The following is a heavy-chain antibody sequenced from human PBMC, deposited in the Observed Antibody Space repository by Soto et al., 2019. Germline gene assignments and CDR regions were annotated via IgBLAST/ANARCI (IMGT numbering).Heavy chain of an antibody. CDR2: IDWDDDK. CDR3: ARILVHSRGYSMDV. CDR1: GFSLSTSGMC. J-gene: IGHJ6*02. D-gene: IGHD3-10*01. V-gene: IGHV2-70*11. Sequence: VSGPTLVNPTQTLTLTCTFSGFSLSTSGMCVSWIRQPPGKALEWLARIDWDDDKYYSTSLKTRLTISKDTSKNQVVLTMTNMDPVDTATYYCARILVHSRGYSMDVWGQGTTVTVSS.